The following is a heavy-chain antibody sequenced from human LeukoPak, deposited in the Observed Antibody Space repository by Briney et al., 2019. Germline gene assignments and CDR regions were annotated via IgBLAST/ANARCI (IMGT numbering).Heavy chain of an antibody. Sequence: GASVKVSCKAPGYTFTSYDINWVRQAPGQGLEWMGWMNHNSGNTGYAQKLQGRVTMSRNNSISSAYMELSSLRSEDTAVYYCARGHYGSGSYYPYYYMDVWGKGTTVTVSS. V-gene: IGHV1-8*01. CDR1: GYTFTSYD. D-gene: IGHD3-10*01. CDR3: ARGHYGSGSYYPYYYMDV. CDR2: MNHNSGNT. J-gene: IGHJ6*03.